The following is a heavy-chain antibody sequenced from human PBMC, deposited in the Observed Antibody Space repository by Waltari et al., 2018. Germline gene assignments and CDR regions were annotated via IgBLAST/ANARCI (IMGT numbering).Heavy chain of an antibody. J-gene: IGHJ4*02. CDR1: GDSMSGNSW. D-gene: IGHD2-15*01. CDR2: GHRSGKT. CDR3: ARDLGRGLFLDS. V-gene: IGHV4-4*01. Sequence: QLQLQESGPGLVKPPGTLSRTCVVPGDSMSGNSWWGCVRQSPDKGLEWIGQGHRSGKTNYNPSFASRAIVSRDTSMNKFSLRILSATAADTAVYFCARDLGRGLFLDSWGQGTLVTVSP.